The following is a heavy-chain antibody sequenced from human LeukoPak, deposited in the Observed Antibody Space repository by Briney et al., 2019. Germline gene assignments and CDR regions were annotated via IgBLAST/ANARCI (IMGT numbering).Heavy chain of an antibody. V-gene: IGHV3-11*03. D-gene: IGHD6-19*01. CDR3: AKEAGGIAVAGLAY. CDR2: ITTGSTFA. J-gene: IGHJ4*02. Sequence: VGSLRLSCAASGFTFSDYYMSWIRQAPGKGLEWVSYITTGSTFANYADSVKGRFTISRDNAKNTLYLQMNSLRAEDTAVYYCAKEAGGIAVAGLAYWGQGSLVGVSS. CDR1: GFTFSDYY.